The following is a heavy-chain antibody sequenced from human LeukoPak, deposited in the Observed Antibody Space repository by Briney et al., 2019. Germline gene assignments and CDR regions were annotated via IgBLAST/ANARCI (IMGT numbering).Heavy chain of an antibody. CDR3: ARHPVVVVAAAAFDI. CDR2: INTNTGNP. Sequence: ASVKVSCKASGYTFTSYAMNWVRQAPGQGLEWMGWINTNTGNPTYAQGFTGRFVFSLDTSVSTAYLQISSLKAEDTAVYYCARHPVVVVAAAAFDIWGQGTMVTVSS. V-gene: IGHV7-4-1*02. D-gene: IGHD2-15*01. CDR1: GYTFTSYA. J-gene: IGHJ3*02.